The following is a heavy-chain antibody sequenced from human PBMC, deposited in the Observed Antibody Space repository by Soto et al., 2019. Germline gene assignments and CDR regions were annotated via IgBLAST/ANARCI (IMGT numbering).Heavy chain of an antibody. D-gene: IGHD2-21*01. CDR3: ARLVNIFDFDY. Sequence: GESLKISCKGSGYSFTNYWIGWVRQMPGKGLEWMGIIYVGDSDTRYSPSFQGQVTISADKSVSTAYLQWSSLKASDTAMYYCARLVNIFDFDYWGQGTLVTASS. V-gene: IGHV5-51*01. CDR1: GYSFTNYW. CDR2: IYVGDSDT. J-gene: IGHJ4*02.